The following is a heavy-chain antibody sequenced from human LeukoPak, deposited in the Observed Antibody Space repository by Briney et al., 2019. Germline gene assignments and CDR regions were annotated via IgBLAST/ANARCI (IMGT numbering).Heavy chain of an antibody. J-gene: IGHJ4*02. V-gene: IGHV3-74*01. CDR3: VRATAVAFDI. Sequence: TGGSLRLSCAASGFNFNIYWIHWVRHAPGKGLVWVSRINPDGTSTSHADSVRGRFTISRDNTKNTLYLHTSSLGVEDTAIYYCVRATAVAFDIWGQGALVTVSS. CDR1: GFNFNIYW. D-gene: IGHD4-23*01. CDR2: INPDGTST.